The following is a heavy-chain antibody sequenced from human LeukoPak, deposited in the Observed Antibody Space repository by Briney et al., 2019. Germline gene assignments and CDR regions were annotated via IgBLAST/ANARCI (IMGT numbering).Heavy chain of an antibody. CDR1: GGSISSGSYY. J-gene: IGHJ3*02. D-gene: IGHD3-22*01. CDR2: IYTSGST. CDR3: ARALYYYDSSGYLAQGAFDI. Sequence: PSETLSLTCTVSGGSISSGSYYWSWIRQPAGKGLEWIGRIYTSGSTNYNPSLKSRVTISVDTSKNQFSLKLSSVTAADTAVYYCARALYYYDSSGYLAQGAFDIWGQGTMVTVSS. V-gene: IGHV4-61*02.